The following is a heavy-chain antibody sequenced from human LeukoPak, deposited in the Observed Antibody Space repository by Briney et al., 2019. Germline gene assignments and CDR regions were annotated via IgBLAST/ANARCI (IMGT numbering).Heavy chain of an antibody. J-gene: IGHJ6*02. D-gene: IGHD4-17*01. CDR2: ISYDGSNK. V-gene: IGHV3-30*04. CDR3: ARDRGYGDYEYYYYGMDV. CDR1: GFTFSSYA. Sequence: GGSLRLSCAASGFTFSSYAMHWVRQAPGKGLEWVAVISYDGSNKYYADSVKGRFTISRDNSKNTLYLQMNSLRAEDTAVYYCARDRGYGDYEYYYYGMDVWGQGTTVTVSS.